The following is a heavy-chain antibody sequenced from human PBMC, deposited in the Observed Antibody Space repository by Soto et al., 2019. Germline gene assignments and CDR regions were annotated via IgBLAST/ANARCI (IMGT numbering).Heavy chain of an antibody. CDR2: IIPLFGIT. V-gene: IGHV1-69*10. D-gene: IGHD1-1*01. J-gene: IGHJ4*02. Sequence: VASVKVSCKTSGGIFNNNAISWVRQTPGQGPEWMGDIIPLFGITNYARKFQGRVTITADRSTTTAYMELSSLRSEDTAMYYCARDWNGGFDQWGQGTQVTVSS. CDR1: GGIFNNNA. CDR3: ARDWNGGFDQ.